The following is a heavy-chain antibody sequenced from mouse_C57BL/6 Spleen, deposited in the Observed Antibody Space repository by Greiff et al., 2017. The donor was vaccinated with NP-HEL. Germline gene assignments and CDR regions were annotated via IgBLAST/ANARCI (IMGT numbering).Heavy chain of an antibody. J-gene: IGHJ4*01. CDR3: AKTSYYYGSSPYYAMDD. V-gene: IGHV2-5*01. CDR2: IWRGGST. D-gene: IGHD1-1*01. CDR1: GFSLTSYG. Sequence: QVQLQQSGPGLVQPSQSLSITCTVSGFSLTSYGVHWVRQSPGKGLEWLGVIWRGGSTDYNAAFMSRLSITKDNSKSQVFFKMNSLQADDTAIYYCAKTSYYYGSSPYYAMDDWGQGTSVTVSS.